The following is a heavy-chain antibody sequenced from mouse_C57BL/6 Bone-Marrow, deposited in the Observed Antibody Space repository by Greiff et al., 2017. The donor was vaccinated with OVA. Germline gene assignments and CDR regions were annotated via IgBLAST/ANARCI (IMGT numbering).Heavy chain of an antibody. Sequence: EVHLVESGGGLVKPGGSLKLSCAASGFTFSSYAMSWVRQTPEKRLEWVATISDGGSYTYYPDNVKGRFTIARDNAKNNLYLQMSHLKSEDTAMYYCARGYYGRAWFAYWGQGTLVTVSA. CDR3: ARGYYGRAWFAY. V-gene: IGHV5-4*01. CDR2: ISDGGSYT. J-gene: IGHJ3*01. D-gene: IGHD1-1*01. CDR1: GFTFSSYA.